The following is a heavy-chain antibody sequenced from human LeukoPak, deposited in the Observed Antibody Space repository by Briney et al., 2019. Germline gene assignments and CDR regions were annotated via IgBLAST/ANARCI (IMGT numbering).Heavy chain of an antibody. J-gene: IGHJ4*02. Sequence: SETLSLTXTVSGGSISSSSYYWRWIRQPPGKGLDWIGSIYHSGSTYYNPSLKSRVTISVDTSKNRFSLKLSSVTAADTAVYYCARHRLGMAARRDFDYWGQGTLVTVSS. V-gene: IGHV4-39*01. CDR2: IYHSGST. D-gene: IGHD6-6*01. CDR1: GGSISSSSYY. CDR3: ARHRLGMAARRDFDY.